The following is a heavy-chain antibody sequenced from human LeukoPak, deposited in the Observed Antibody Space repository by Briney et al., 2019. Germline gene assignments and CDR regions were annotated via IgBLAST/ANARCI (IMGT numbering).Heavy chain of an antibody. Sequence: QPGGSLRLSCAASGFTFSSYEMNWVRQAPGKGLEWVSYISSSGSTIYYADSVKGRFTISRDNAKNSLYLQMNSLRAEDAAVYYCARDDCSGGSCYSGNDYWGQGTLVTVSS. CDR2: ISSSGSTI. CDR1: GFTFSSYE. V-gene: IGHV3-48*03. CDR3: ARDDCSGGSCYSGNDY. D-gene: IGHD2-15*01. J-gene: IGHJ4*02.